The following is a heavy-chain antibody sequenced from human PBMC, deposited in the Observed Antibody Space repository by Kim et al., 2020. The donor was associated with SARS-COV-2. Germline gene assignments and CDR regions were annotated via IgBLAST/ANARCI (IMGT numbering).Heavy chain of an antibody. J-gene: IGHJ4*02. V-gene: IGHV1-69*13. CDR3: ARDRSYYGSGANPD. Sequence: SVKVSCKASGGTFSSYAISWVRQAPRQGLEWMGGIIPIFGTANYAQKFQGRVTITADESTSTAYMELSSLRSEDTAVYYCARDRSYYGSGANPDWGQGTLVTVSS. CDR2: IIPIFGTA. D-gene: IGHD3-10*01. CDR1: GGTFSSYA.